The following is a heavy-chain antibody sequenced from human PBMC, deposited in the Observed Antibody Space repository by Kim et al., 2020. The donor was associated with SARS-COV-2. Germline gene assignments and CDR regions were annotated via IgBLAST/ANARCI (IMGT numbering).Heavy chain of an antibody. Sequence: SETLSLTCAVYGGSFSGYYWSWIRQPPGKGLEWIGEINHSGSTNYNPSLKSRVTISVDTSKNQFSLKLSSVTAADTAVYYCARDFSELLPYYGMDVWGQGTTVTVSS. V-gene: IGHV4-34*01. J-gene: IGHJ6*02. D-gene: IGHD6-6*01. CDR2: INHSGST. CDR1: GGSFSGYY. CDR3: ARDFSELLPYYGMDV.